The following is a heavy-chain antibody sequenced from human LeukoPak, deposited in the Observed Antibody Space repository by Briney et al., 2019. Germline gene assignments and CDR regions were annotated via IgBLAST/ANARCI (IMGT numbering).Heavy chain of an antibody. CDR1: GFTFSSYS. V-gene: IGHV3-21*01. J-gene: IGHJ3*02. CDR2: ISSSSSYI. D-gene: IGHD3-9*01. Sequence: PGGSLRLSCAASGFTFSSYSMKWVRQAPGKGLEWVSPISSSSSYIYYADSVKGRFTISRDNAKNSLYLQMNSLRAEDTAVYYCARDRLSQLRYFDWLPHLDAFDIWGQGTMVTVSS. CDR3: ARDRLSQLRYFDWLPHLDAFDI.